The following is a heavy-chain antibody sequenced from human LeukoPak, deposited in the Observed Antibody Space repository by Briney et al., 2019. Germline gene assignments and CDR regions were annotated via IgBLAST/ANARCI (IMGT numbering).Heavy chain of an antibody. CDR1: GGSISSSNW. CDR3: ARVRRTWYDSDAFDI. J-gene: IGHJ3*02. CDR2: IYHSGST. D-gene: IGHD3-9*01. Sequence: PSETLSLTCAVSGGSISSSNWWSWVRQPPGKGLEWIGEIYHSGSTNSNPSLKSRVTISGDTSKNQFSLNLSSVTAADTAVYYCARVRRTWYDSDAFDIWGQGTMVTVSA. V-gene: IGHV4-4*02.